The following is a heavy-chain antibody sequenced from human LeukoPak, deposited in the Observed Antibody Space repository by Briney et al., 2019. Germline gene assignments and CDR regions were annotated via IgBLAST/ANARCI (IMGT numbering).Heavy chain of an antibody. Sequence: PGGSLRLSCAASGFTFSSYATRWVRQAPGEGLEWGSACSGSGGSTYYADSVKGRFTISRDKSKNTLYLQMNSLGAEDTAVYYCAKDTYNWNQFDYWGQGTLVTVSS. J-gene: IGHJ4*02. V-gene: IGHV3-23*01. D-gene: IGHD1-20*01. CDR3: AKDTYNWNQFDY. CDR2: CSGSGGST. CDR1: GFTFSSYA.